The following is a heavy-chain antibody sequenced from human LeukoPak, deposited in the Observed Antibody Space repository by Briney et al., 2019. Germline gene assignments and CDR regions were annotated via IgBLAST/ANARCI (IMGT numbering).Heavy chain of an antibody. CDR3: AIENTAMLGVDYYYYYMDV. CDR1: GGTFSSYA. Sequence: SVKVSCKASGGTFSSYAISWVQQAPGQGLEWMGGIIPIFGTANYVQKFQGRVTITTDESTSTAYMELNSLRSEDTAIYYCAIENTAMLGVDYYYYYMDVWGKGTTVTVSS. V-gene: IGHV1-69*05. D-gene: IGHD5-18*01. J-gene: IGHJ6*03. CDR2: IIPIFGTA.